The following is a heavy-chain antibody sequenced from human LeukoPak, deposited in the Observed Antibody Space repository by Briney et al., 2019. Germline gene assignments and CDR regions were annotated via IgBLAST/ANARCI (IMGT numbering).Heavy chain of an antibody. J-gene: IGHJ3*02. V-gene: IGHV4-39*07. CDR2: IYYSGST. CDR1: GGSISSSSYY. Sequence: PSETLSLTCTVSGGSISSSSYYWGWVRQPPGKGLEWIGSIYYSGSTYYNPSLKSRVTISVDTSKNQFSLKLSSVTAADTAVYYCAKSNGYGLVGIWGQGTMVTVSS. D-gene: IGHD3-10*01. CDR3: AKSNGYGLVGI.